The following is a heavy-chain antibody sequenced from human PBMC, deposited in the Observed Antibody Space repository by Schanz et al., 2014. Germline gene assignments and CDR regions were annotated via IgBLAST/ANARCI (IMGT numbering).Heavy chain of an antibody. CDR2: ISGSGGST. D-gene: IGHD3-10*01. Sequence: VQLVESGGGVVQPGRSLRLSCAASGFNFNNFAMTWVRQAPGKGLEWVIVISGSGGSTYYADSVRGRFTMSRDNSKNTVHLQMSSLRVEDTAVYYCAKGRFGELSAFDIWGQGTLVTVSS. CDR3: AKGRFGELSAFDI. CDR1: GFNFNNFA. V-gene: IGHV3-23*04. J-gene: IGHJ4*02.